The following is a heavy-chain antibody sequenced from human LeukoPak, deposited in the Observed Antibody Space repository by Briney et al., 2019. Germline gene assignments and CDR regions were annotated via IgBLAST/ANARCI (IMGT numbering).Heavy chain of an antibody. J-gene: IGHJ4*02. Sequence: SVKVSCKASGGTFSSYTISWVRQAPGQGLEWMGRIIPILGIANYAQKFQGRVTITTDESTSTAYMELSRLRSEDTAVYYCARDGGYYYDSYFDYWGQGTLVTVSS. D-gene: IGHD3-22*01. CDR3: ARDGGYYYDSYFDY. V-gene: IGHV1-69*16. CDR2: IIPILGIA. CDR1: GGTFSSYT.